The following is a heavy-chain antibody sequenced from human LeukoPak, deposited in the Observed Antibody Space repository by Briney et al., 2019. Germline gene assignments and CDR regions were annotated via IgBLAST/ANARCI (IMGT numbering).Heavy chain of an antibody. CDR1: GFTFSNAW. V-gene: IGHV3-15*01. CDR3: TTDSSGYNFFDY. J-gene: IGHJ4*02. D-gene: IGHD3-22*01. CDR2: IKSKTDGGTT. Sequence: GGSLRLSCAASGFTFSNAWMSWVGEAPGRALEGFGRIKSKTDGGTTDYAAPVKGRSTISRDDSKNTLYLQMNSLKTEETAVYYCTTDSSGYNFFDYWGQGTLVTVSS.